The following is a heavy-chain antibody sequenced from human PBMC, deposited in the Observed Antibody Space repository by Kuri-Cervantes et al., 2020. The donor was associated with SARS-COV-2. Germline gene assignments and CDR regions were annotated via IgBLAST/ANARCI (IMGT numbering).Heavy chain of an antibody. CDR3: ARGDLGVTIFGVGAFDI. J-gene: IGHJ3*02. CDR1: EYNFSGYY. CDR2: INPNSGGT. Sequence: ASVKVSCKASEYNFSGYYLHWVRQAPGQGLEWMGWINPNSGGTNYAQKFQGRVTMTRDTSISTAYMELSSLRSEDTAVYYCARGDLGVTIFGVGAFDIWGQGTMVTVSS. D-gene: IGHD3-3*01. V-gene: IGHV1-2*02.